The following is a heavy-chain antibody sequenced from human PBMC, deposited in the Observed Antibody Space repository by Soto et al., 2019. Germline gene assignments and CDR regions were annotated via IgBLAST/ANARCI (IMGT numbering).Heavy chain of an antibody. V-gene: IGHV4-59*12. D-gene: IGHD2-2*01. CDR3: XRVPAR. CDR2: IYYSGST. J-gene: IGHJ4*02. Sequence: PXETLSLTCTVSGGSMISYYWSWIRQHPGKGLEWIGYIYYSGSTYYNPSLKSRVTISVDRSKNQFSLKLSSVTAADTAVYYCXRVPARWGQGTLVTVSS. CDR1: GGSMISYY.